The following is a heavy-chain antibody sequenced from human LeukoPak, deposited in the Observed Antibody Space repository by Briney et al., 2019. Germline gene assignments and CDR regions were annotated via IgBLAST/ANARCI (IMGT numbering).Heavy chain of an antibody. CDR2: ISGSGGSA. V-gene: IGHV3-23*01. CDR1: GFTFSSYA. CDR3: AKGGGWLYYFDY. D-gene: IGHD6-19*01. J-gene: IGHJ4*02. Sequence: GGSLRLSCAASGFTFSSYAMSWVRQAPGKGLEWVSAISGSGGSAYYADSVKGRFTISRDNSKNTLYLQMNSLRAEDTAVYYCAKGGGWLYYFDYWGQGALVTVSS.